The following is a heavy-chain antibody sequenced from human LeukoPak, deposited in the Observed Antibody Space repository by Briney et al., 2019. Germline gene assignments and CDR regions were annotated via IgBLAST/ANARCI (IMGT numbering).Heavy chain of an antibody. D-gene: IGHD1-1*01. V-gene: IGHV4-30-4*01. CDR2: IYYSGST. J-gene: IGHJ5*02. CDR3: ARAPTTSALNDWFDP. Sequence: SETLSLTCTVSGGSISSGDYYWSWIRQPPGKGLGWIGYIYYSGSTYYNPSLKSRVTISVDTSKNQFSLKLSSVTAADTAVYYCARAPTTSALNDWFDPWGQGTLVTVSS. CDR1: GGSISSGDYY.